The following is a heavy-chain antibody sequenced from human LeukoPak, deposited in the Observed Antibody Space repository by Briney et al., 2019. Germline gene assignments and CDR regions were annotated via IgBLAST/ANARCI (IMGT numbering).Heavy chain of an antibody. CDR1: GGSFSGYY. CDR2: INHSGST. Sequence: SETLSLTCAVSGGSFSGYYWSWIRQPPGKGLEWIGEINHSGSTNYNPSLKSRVTISVDTSKNQFSLKLSSVTAADTAVYYCAREAPRYCSSTSCYVVDYWGQGTLVTVSS. CDR3: AREAPRYCSSTSCYVVDY. J-gene: IGHJ4*02. V-gene: IGHV4-34*01. D-gene: IGHD2-2*01.